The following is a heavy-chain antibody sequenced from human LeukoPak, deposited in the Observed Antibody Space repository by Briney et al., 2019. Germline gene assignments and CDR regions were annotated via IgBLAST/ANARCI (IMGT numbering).Heavy chain of an antibody. V-gene: IGHV4-39*01. Sequence: SETLSLTCTVSGGSISSSSYYWACIRQPPGQGLEWISSISYSGGTNSGNTNYNPSLRSRVTISVDTSKNQFSLKLNSVTAADTAVYYCARRDCGGDCYYDWGQGTLVTVSS. J-gene: IGHJ4*02. CDR2: ISYSGGT. CDR1: GGSISSSSYY. CDR3: ARRDCGGDCYYD. D-gene: IGHD2-21*02.